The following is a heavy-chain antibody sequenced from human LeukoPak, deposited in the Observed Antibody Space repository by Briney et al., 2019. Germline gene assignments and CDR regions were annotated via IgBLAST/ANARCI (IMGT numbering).Heavy chain of an antibody. D-gene: IGHD4-17*01. Sequence: ESGGSLRLSCAASGFTFSNYAFVWARQAPGKGLEWVSGINGNGGRTIHADSVKGRFTISRDNSRNTLYLQMNSLRADDTAIYYCGRDPNGDYIGAFDFWGQGTMVSVSS. CDR2: INGNGGRT. V-gene: IGHV3-23*01. CDR3: GRDPNGDYIGAFDF. J-gene: IGHJ3*01. CDR1: GFTFSNYA.